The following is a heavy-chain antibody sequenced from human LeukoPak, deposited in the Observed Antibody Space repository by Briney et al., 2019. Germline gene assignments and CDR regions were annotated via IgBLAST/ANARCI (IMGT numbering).Heavy chain of an antibody. J-gene: IGHJ5*02. CDR2: ISRSRKNI. V-gene: IGHV3-48*01. CDR1: GFTFNNYS. CDR3: ATCSSISCSRGNWFDP. Sequence: GGSLRLSCAASGFTFNNYSMNWVRQAPGKGLEGVSYISRSRKNIYYADSVKGRFTISRDNAKNSLYLQMNSLRAEDTAVYYCATCSSISCSRGNWFDPWGQGTLVTVSS. D-gene: IGHD2-2*01.